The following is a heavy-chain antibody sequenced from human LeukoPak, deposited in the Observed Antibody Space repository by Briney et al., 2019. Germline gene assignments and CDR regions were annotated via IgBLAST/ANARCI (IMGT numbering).Heavy chain of an antibody. CDR3: AKDVKDIVVVPAVIGAFDI. CDR2: ISGSGGST. D-gene: IGHD2-2*01. V-gene: IGHV3-23*01. CDR1: GFTFSSYA. J-gene: IGHJ3*02. Sequence: GGSLRLSCAASGFTFSSYAMSWVHQAPGKGLEWVSAISGSGGSTYYADSVRGRFTISRDNSKNTLYLQMNSLRAEDTAVYYCAKDVKDIVVVPAVIGAFDIWGQGTMVTVSS.